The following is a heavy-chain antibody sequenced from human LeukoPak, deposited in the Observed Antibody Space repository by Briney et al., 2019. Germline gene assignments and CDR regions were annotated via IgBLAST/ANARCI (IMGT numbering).Heavy chain of an antibody. CDR2: IYYSGNT. Sequence: SETLSLTCTVSGGSISSYYWSWIRQPPGKGLEWIGYIYYSGNTNYNPSLNSRVTISVDTSKNQFSLKLSSVTAADTAVYYCARAGITIFGVARNWFDPWGQGTLVTVSS. J-gene: IGHJ5*02. CDR1: GGSISSYY. V-gene: IGHV4-59*01. CDR3: ARAGITIFGVARNWFDP. D-gene: IGHD3-3*01.